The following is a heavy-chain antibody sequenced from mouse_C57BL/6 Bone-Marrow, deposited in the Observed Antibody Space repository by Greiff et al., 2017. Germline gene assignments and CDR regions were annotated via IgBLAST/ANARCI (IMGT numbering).Heavy chain of an antibody. CDR2: ISDGGSYT. J-gene: IGHJ2*01. CDR3: ASGTAQAL. D-gene: IGHD3-2*02. V-gene: IGHV5-4*03. Sequence: EVNVVESGGGLVKPGGSLKLSCAASGFTFSSYAMSWVRQTPEKRLEWVATISDGGSYTYYPDNVKGRFTISRDNAKNNLYLQMSHLKTEDKAMYDCASGTAQALWGQGTTLTVSS. CDR1: GFTFSSYA.